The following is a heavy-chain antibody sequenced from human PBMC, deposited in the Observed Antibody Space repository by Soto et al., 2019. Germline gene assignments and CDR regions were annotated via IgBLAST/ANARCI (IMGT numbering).Heavy chain of an antibody. Sequence: EVQLLESGGGLVQPGGSLRLSCAASGFSFSSYAMSWVRQAPGKGLEWVSAISGSGGSTYYADSVKGRFTISRDNSKNTLDLQMNSLRAEDTAVYYCASSIAAAYYGLDVLGQGTTVTVSS. CDR1: GFSFSSYA. D-gene: IGHD6-13*01. V-gene: IGHV3-23*01. J-gene: IGHJ6*02. CDR2: ISGSGGST. CDR3: ASSIAAAYYGLDV.